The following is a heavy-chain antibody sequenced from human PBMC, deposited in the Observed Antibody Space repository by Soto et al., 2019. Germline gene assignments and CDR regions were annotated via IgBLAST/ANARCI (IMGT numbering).Heavy chain of an antibody. CDR2: IRNKANSYAT. D-gene: IGHD2-15*01. V-gene: IGHV3-73*01. J-gene: IGHJ4*02. CDR3: TSHSPEDMIRK. CDR1: GFIFSSFE. Sequence: QLVESGGGLVQPGGSLRLSCAASGFIFSSFEMNWVRQAPGKGLEWVGRIRNKANSYATAYAASVKGRFTIPRDDSNNTAYLQMNSLKTEDTAVYYCTSHSPEDMIRKWGQGTLVTVSS.